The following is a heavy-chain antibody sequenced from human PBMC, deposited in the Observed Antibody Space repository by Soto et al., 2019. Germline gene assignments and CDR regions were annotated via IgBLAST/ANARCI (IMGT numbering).Heavy chain of an antibody. Sequence: LGGSLRLSCAASGFTFSNYAMNWVRQAPGRGLEWVSVIGGDASTYYADSVKGRFTVSRDNSKNTLYLQMDSLRAEDTAVYYCAKDFVAYNRIYDPFDIWGQGTMVTVSS. CDR3: AKDFVAYNRIYDPFDI. CDR2: IGGDAST. V-gene: IGHV3-23*01. CDR1: GFTFSNYA. J-gene: IGHJ3*02. D-gene: IGHD1-1*01.